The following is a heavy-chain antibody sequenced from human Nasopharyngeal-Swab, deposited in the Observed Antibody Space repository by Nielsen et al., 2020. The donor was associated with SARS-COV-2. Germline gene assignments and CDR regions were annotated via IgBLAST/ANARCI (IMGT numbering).Heavy chain of an antibody. CDR2: ISSSSSYT. J-gene: IGHJ6*02. CDR3: ARDSMPHCSSTSCRKYGMGV. Sequence: GESLKISCVASGFTFSDYYMSWIRQAPGKGLEWVSYISSSSSYTNYADSVKGRFTISRDNAKNSLYLQMNSLRAEDTAVYYCARDSMPHCSSTSCRKYGMGVWGQGTTVTVSS. V-gene: IGHV3-11*05. CDR1: GFTFSDYY. D-gene: IGHD2-2*01.